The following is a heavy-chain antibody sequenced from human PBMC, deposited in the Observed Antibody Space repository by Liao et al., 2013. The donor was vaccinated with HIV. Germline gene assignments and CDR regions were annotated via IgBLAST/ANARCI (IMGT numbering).Heavy chain of an antibody. CDR3: ARGQQVQDVLRVLEWLLPEFDY. J-gene: IGHJ4*02. V-gene: IGHV4-34*02. Sequence: QVHLQLWGAGLLKPSETLSLTCGVAGGSFSDYHWSWIRQAPGKGLEWIGDMNHSGDTNYSPSLKSRVTISVDTSKNEISLRLTSATAADTAVYYCARGQQVQDVLRVLEWLLPEFDYWSQGHLVTVSS. D-gene: IGHD3-3*01. CDR2: MNHSGDT. CDR1: GGSFSDYH.